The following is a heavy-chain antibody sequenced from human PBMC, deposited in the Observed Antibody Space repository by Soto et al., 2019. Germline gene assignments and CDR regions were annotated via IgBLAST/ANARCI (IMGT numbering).Heavy chain of an antibody. D-gene: IGHD4-4*01. Sequence: EVQLVESGGGLVKPGGSLRLSCVASGFTFSNAWMSWVRQAPGKGLEWVGRIKSKTDGGTTDYAAPGKGRFTISRDDSKNTLYLQMNSLKTEDTAVYYCTTDPLSNPHYYYYMDVWGKGTTVTVSS. V-gene: IGHV3-15*01. J-gene: IGHJ6*03. CDR3: TTDPLSNPHYYYYMDV. CDR2: IKSKTDGGTT. CDR1: GFTFSNAW.